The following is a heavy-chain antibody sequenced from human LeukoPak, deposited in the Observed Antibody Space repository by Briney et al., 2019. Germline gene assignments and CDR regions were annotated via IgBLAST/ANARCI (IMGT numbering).Heavy chain of an antibody. Sequence: ASVKVSCKASGYTFTSYGISWVRQAPGQGREWMGWISAYNGNTNYAQKLQGRVTMTTDTSTSTAYMELRSLRSDDTAVYYCASAPFDAWSGYFPYYMDVWGKGTTVTVSS. CDR2: ISAYNGNT. D-gene: IGHD3-3*01. V-gene: IGHV1-18*01. CDR1: GYTFTSYG. CDR3: ASAPFDAWSGYFPYYMDV. J-gene: IGHJ6*03.